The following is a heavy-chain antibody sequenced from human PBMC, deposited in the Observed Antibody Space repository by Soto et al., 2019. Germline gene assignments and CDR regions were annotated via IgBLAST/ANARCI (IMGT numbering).Heavy chain of an antibody. J-gene: IGHJ4*02. CDR2: IDPSDSQT. CDR1: GYSFAGYW. V-gene: IGHV5-10-1*01. Sequence: PGESLKISCKGSGYSFAGYWITWVRTRPGKGLEWMGRIDPSDSQTYYSPSFRGHVTISAAKSITTVFLQWSSLRASDTAMYYCARQIYDSDSGPNFQYYFDSWGQGTRVTVSS. CDR3: ARQIYDSDSGPNFQYYFDS. D-gene: IGHD3-22*01.